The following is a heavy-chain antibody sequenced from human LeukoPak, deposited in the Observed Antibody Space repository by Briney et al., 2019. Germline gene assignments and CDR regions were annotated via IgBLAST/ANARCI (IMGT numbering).Heavy chain of an antibody. D-gene: IGHD1-26*01. CDR3: ARVEVGATSPFDY. J-gene: IGHJ4*02. V-gene: IGHV4-59*08. Sequence: SETLSLTCTVSGGSISSYYWSWIRQPPGKGLEWIGYIYYSGSTNYNPSLKSRVTISVDTSKNRFSLKLSSVTAADTAVYCARVEVGATSPFDYWGQGNLVTVSS. CDR2: IYYSGST. CDR1: GGSISSYY.